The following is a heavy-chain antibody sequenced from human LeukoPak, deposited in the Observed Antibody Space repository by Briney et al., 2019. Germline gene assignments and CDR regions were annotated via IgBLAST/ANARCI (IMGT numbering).Heavy chain of an antibody. Sequence: GRSLRPSCAASGFTFSDYYISWIRQAPGKGLEWVSYISSSGSTIYYADPVKGRFTISRDDAKNSLYLQMNRLRTDDTALYYCARDRGGSYLYLQHWGQGTLVTVSS. CDR1: GFTFSDYY. D-gene: IGHD1-26*01. CDR2: ISSSGSTI. CDR3: ARDRGGSYLYLQH. J-gene: IGHJ1*01. V-gene: IGHV3-11*01.